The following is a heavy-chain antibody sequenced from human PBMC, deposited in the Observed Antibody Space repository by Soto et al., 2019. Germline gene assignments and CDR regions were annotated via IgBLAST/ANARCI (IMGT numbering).Heavy chain of an antibody. J-gene: IGHJ6*02. CDR3: ARSSLGWELLYYGMGV. CDR1: GYTFTSYG. Sequence: GASVKVSCKASGYTFTSYGISWVRQAPGQGLEWMGWISAYNGNTNYAQKLQGRVTMTTDTSTSTAYMELRSLRSDDTAVYYCARSSLGWELLYYGMGVWGQGTTVTVSS. D-gene: IGHD1-26*01. CDR2: ISAYNGNT. V-gene: IGHV1-18*01.